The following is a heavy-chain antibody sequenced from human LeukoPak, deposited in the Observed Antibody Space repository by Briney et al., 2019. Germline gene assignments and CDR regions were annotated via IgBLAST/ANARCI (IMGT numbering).Heavy chain of an antibody. J-gene: IGHJ6*02. V-gene: IGHV1-18*01. CDR2: ISAYNGNT. CDR1: GYTFTSYG. CDR3: ARVSGAIAAAGSYYYYGMDV. Sequence: ASVKVSCKASGYTFTSYGISWVRQAPGQGLEWMGWISAYNGNTNYAQKLQGRVTMTTDTSTSTAYMELRSLRSDDTAVYYCARVSGAIAAAGSYYYYGMDVWGQGTTVTVPS. D-gene: IGHD6-13*01.